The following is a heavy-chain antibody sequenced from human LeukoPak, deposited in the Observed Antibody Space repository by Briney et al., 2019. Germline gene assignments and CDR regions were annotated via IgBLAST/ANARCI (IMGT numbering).Heavy chain of an antibody. Sequence: GGSLRLSCAASGFTFSSYWMSWVRQAPGKGLEWVANIKQDGSEKYYVDSVKDRFTISRDNAKNSLYLQMNSLRAEDTAVYYCARDLPAGSGYCSGGSCGGGQGTLVTVSS. CDR3: ARDLPAGSGYCSGGSCG. J-gene: IGHJ4*02. V-gene: IGHV3-7*01. CDR2: IKQDGSEK. D-gene: IGHD2-15*01. CDR1: GFTFSSYW.